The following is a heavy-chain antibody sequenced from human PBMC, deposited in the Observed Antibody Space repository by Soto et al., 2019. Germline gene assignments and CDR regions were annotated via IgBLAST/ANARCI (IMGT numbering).Heavy chain of an antibody. CDR1: GSTFSSYD. D-gene: IGHD6-19*01. V-gene: IGHV3-13*01. Sequence: GGSLSLSCAASGSTFSSYDMHWVRQATGKGLEWVSAIGTAGDTYYPGSVKGRFTISRENAKNSLYLQMNSLRAGDTAVYYCARGRSSGWEYYFDYWGQGTLVTVSS. CDR2: IGTAGDT. J-gene: IGHJ4*02. CDR3: ARGRSSGWEYYFDY.